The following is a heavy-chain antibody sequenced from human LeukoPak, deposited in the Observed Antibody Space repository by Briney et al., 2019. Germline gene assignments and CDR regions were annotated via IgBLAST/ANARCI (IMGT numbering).Heavy chain of an antibody. D-gene: IGHD6-19*01. CDR1: GFTFSSYE. CDR3: ARLSSGFDY. CDR2: ISSSGSTI. V-gene: IGHV3-48*03. J-gene: IGHJ4*02. Sequence: GGSLRLSCAASGFTFSSYEMNWVRQAPGKGQEWVSYISSSGSTIYYADSVKGRFTISRDNAKNSLYLQMNSLRAEDTAVYYCARLSSGFDYWGQGTLVTVSS.